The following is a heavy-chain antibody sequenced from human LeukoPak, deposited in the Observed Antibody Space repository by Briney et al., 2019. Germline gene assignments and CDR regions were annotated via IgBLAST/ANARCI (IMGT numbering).Heavy chain of an antibody. D-gene: IGHD4-23*01. V-gene: IGHV1-69*13. CDR1: GGTFSSYA. CDR2: IIPIFGTA. J-gene: IGHJ3*02. Sequence: GASVKVSCKASGGTFSSYAISWVRQAPGQGLEWMGGIIPIFGTANYAQKFQGRVTITVDESTSTAYMELSSLRSEDTAVYYCARVYGGNSEGAFDIWGQGTMVTVSS. CDR3: ARVYGGNSEGAFDI.